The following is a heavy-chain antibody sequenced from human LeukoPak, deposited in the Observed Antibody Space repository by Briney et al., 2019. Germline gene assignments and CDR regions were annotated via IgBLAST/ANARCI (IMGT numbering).Heavy chain of an antibody. V-gene: IGHV4-4*07. CDR3: AREDQRETPVSYYYYMDV. Sequence: PSETLSLTCTVSGGSISSYYWSWIRQPAGKGLEWIGRIYTSGSTNYNPSLKSRVTMSVDTSKNQFSLKLSSVTAADTAVYYCAREDQRETPVSYYYYMDVWGKGTTVAVSS. CDR2: IYTSGST. D-gene: IGHD2-2*01. J-gene: IGHJ6*03. CDR1: GGSISSYY.